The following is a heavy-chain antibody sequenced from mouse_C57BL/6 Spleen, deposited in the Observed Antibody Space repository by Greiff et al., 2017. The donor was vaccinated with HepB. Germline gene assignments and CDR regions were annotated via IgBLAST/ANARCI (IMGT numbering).Heavy chain of an antibody. D-gene: IGHD1-1*01. CDR1: GYTFTDYY. CDR2: INPYNGGT. V-gene: IGHV1-19*01. CDR3: ARSASYYGREYYAMDY. J-gene: IGHJ4*01. Sequence: EVQLQQSGPVLVKPGASVKMSCKASGYTFTDYYMNWVKQSHGKSLEWIGVINPYNGGTSYNQKFKGKATLTVDKSSSTAYMELNSLTSEDSAVYYCARSASYYGREYYAMDYWGQGTSVTVSS.